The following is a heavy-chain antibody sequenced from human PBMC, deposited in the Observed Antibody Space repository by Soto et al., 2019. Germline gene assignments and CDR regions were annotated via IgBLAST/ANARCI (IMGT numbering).Heavy chain of an antibody. CDR2: INSDGSNT. D-gene: IGHD5-18*01. V-gene: IGHV3-74*01. Sequence: PGGSLRLSCAVSGFIFSSYWMHWVRQVPGKGLVWVSRINSDGSNTNYADSVEGRFTISRDNAKDTLFLQMNSLRVEDTAVYYCARTSRWIQALDYWGQGTLVTVSS. J-gene: IGHJ4*02. CDR1: GFIFSSYW. CDR3: ARTSRWIQALDY.